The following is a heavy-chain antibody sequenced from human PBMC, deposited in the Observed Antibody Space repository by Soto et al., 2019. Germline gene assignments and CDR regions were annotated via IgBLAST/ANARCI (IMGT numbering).Heavy chain of an antibody. Sequence: EAQLVESGGGLVQPGGSLRLSCAASGFTFSSYWMHWVRQAPGKGLVWVSHINTDGSDTTYADSVKGRFAISRDNAKNTLYLQMNSLRAEDTAVYYCARTGYYYDTRGYDFDYWGQGILVTVSS. CDR3: ARTGYYYDTRGYDFDY. CDR1: GFTFSSYW. V-gene: IGHV3-74*01. J-gene: IGHJ4*02. CDR2: INTDGSDT. D-gene: IGHD3-22*01.